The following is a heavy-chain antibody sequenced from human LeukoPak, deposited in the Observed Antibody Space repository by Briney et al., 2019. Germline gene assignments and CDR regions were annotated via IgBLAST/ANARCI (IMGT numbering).Heavy chain of an antibody. D-gene: IGHD1-26*01. V-gene: IGHV1-2*02. CDR1: GYTFTGYY. J-gene: IGHJ4*02. CDR2: INPNSGGT. CDR3: ARDIVGAHLGYFDY. Sequence: ASVKVSCKASGYTFTGYYMHWVRQAPGQGLEWMGWINPNSGGTNYAQKFQGRVTTTRDTSISTAYMELSSLRSEDTAVYYCARDIVGAHLGYFDYWGQGTLVTVSS.